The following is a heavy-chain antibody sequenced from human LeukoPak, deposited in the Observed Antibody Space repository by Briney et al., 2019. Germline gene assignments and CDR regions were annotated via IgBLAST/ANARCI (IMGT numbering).Heavy chain of an antibody. CDR1: GGSFSGYY. Sequence: SETLSLTCAVYGGSFSGYYWSWIRQPPGKGLEWIGEINHSGSTHYNPSLKSRVTISVDTSKNQFSLKLSSVTAADTAVYYCARGQPYYDILTGYYMGFDYWGQGTLVTVSS. D-gene: IGHD3-9*01. CDR2: INHSGST. CDR3: ARGQPYYDILTGYYMGFDY. V-gene: IGHV4-34*01. J-gene: IGHJ4*02.